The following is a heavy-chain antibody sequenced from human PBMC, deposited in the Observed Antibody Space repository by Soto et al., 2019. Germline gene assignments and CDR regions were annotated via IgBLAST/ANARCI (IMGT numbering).Heavy chain of an antibody. J-gene: IGHJ4*02. CDR1: GGSISSGGYY. D-gene: IGHD2-2*01. Sequence: SETLSLTCTVSGGSISSGGYYWSWIRQHPGKGLEWIGYIYYSGSTYYNPSLKSRVTISVDTSKNQFSLKLSSVTAADTAVYYCARVAVPAALYYFDYWGRGTLVTVSS. CDR3: ARVAVPAALYYFDY. V-gene: IGHV4-31*03. CDR2: IYYSGST.